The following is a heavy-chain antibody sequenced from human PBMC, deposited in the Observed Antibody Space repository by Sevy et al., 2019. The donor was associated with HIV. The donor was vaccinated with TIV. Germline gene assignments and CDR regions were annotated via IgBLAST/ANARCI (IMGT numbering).Heavy chain of an antibody. CDR2: IYYSGST. Sequence: SETLSLTCTVSGGSVSSGSYYWSWIRQPPGKGLEWMGYIYYSGSTNYNPSLKSRVTISVDTSKNQFSLKLSSVTAADTAVYYCARSTRYYYDSSGDYWGQGTLVTVSS. CDR3: ARSTRYYYDSSGDY. J-gene: IGHJ4*02. D-gene: IGHD3-22*01. V-gene: IGHV4-61*01. CDR1: GGSVSSGSYY.